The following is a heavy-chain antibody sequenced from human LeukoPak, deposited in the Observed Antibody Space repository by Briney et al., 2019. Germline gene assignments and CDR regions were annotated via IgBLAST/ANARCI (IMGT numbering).Heavy chain of an antibody. D-gene: IGHD3-9*01. CDR1: GFTFSSYA. CDR3: ARGGYFDWYTPRRGAFDI. Sequence: GGSLRLSCAASGFTFSSYAMSWVRQAPGKGLEWVSAISGSGGSTYYADSVKGRFTISRDNSKNTLYLQMNSLRAEDTAVYYCARGGYFDWYTPRRGAFDIWGQGTMVTVSS. CDR2: ISGSGGST. J-gene: IGHJ3*02. V-gene: IGHV3-23*01.